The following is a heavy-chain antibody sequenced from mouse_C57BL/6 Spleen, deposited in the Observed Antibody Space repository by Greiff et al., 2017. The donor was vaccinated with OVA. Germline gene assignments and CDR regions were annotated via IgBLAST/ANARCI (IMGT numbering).Heavy chain of an antibody. J-gene: IGHJ3*01. CDR1: GYTFTSYW. CDR2: INPSNGGT. D-gene: IGHD1-1*01. Sequence: QVQLQQPGTELVKPGASVKLSCKASGYTFTSYWMHWVKQRPGQGLEWIGNINPSNGGTNYNEKFKSKATLTVDKSSSTAYMQLSSLTSEESAVYYCARPITTVVPFAYWGQGTLVTVSA. CDR3: ARPITTVVPFAY. V-gene: IGHV1-53*01.